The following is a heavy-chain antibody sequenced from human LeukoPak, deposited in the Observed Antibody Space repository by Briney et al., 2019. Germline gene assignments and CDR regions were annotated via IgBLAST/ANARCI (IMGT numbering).Heavy chain of an antibody. CDR2: IYYSGST. CDR1: GGSVSSGSYY. V-gene: IGHV4-61*01. D-gene: IGHD6-19*01. Sequence: SETLSLTCTVSGGSVSSGSYYWSWIRQPPGTGLEWIGYIYYSGSTNYNPFLKSRVTISVDTSKNQFSLKLSSVTAADTAVYYCARGVAVAGNLDYWGQGTLVTVSS. J-gene: IGHJ4*02. CDR3: ARGVAVAGNLDY.